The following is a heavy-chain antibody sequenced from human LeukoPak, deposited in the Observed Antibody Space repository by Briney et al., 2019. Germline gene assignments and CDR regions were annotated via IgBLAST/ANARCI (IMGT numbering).Heavy chain of an antibody. D-gene: IGHD5-24*01. Sequence: GGSLRLSCAASGFTFSSYAMHWVRQAPGKGLEWVAVISYDGSNKYYADSVKGRFAISRDNSKNTLYLQMNSLRAEDTAVYYRARDRHQGGYNYMAYFDYWGQGTLVTVSS. CDR2: ISYDGSNK. CDR1: GFTFSSYA. CDR3: ARDRHQGGYNYMAYFDY. J-gene: IGHJ4*02. V-gene: IGHV3-30*09.